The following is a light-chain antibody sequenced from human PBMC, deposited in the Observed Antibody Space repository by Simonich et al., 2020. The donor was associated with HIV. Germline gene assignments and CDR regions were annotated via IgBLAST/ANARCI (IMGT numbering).Light chain of an antibody. CDR2: AAS. CDR1: QGISSY. CDR3: QHLNSFT. J-gene: IGKJ3*01. Sequence: DIQLTQSPSFLSASVGDRVTITCRASQGISSYFAWYQQKPGKAPKLLIYAASTLQSGVPSRFSGSGSGTEFTLTISSLQPEDFATYYCQHLNSFTFGPGTKVDIK. V-gene: IGKV1-9*01.